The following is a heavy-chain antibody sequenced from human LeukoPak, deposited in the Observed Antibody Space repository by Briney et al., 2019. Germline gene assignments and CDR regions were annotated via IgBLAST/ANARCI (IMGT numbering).Heavy chain of an antibody. CDR1: ESTFSGSS. Sequence: PGGSLRLSCAASESTFSGSSIHWVRQAPGKGLEWVGRIRIKASNYATAYTASVKGRFTISRDDSKNTAYLQMNSLKTEDTAVYYCIGYTSGRVGYWGQGTLVTVSS. CDR3: IGYTSGRVGY. CDR2: IRIKASNYAT. D-gene: IGHD6-19*01. V-gene: IGHV3-73*01. J-gene: IGHJ4*02.